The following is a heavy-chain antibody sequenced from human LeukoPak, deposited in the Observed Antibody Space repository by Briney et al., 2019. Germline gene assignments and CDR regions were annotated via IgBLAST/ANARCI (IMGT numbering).Heavy chain of an antibody. CDR2: IYSSGST. Sequence: SETLSLTCTVSGASITSFHWTWIRQPAGKGLEWIGLIYSSGSTIYNPSLQSRVAMSVDMTKNQLSLKLSSVTAADTTMYYCARKDGDYWGQGTLVTVSS. CDR1: GASITSFH. D-gene: IGHD6-6*01. CDR3: ARKDGDY. V-gene: IGHV4-4*07. J-gene: IGHJ4*02.